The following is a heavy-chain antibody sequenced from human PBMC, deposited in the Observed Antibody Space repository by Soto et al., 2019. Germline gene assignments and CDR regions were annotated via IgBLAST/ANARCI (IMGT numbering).Heavy chain of an antibody. V-gene: IGHV4-30-4*01. CDR1: GDSISTVDYF. J-gene: IGHJ5*01. Sequence: SETLSLTCSVSGDSISTVDYFFSCVRQPPWHALEYIGYIYKSATTYYNPSFESRVAISLDTSKSQFSLNVTSLTAADTAVYFCARGRYCLTGRCFPNWFDSWGQGTLVTVS. CDR2: IYKSATT. CDR3: ARGRYCLTGRCFPNWFDS. D-gene: IGHD2-15*01.